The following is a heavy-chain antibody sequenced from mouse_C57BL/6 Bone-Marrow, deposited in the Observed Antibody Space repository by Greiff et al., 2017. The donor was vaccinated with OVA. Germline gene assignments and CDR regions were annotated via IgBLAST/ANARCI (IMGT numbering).Heavy chain of an antibody. CDR2: ISSGGSYT. V-gene: IGHV5-6*01. D-gene: IGHD2-1*01. J-gene: IGHJ2*01. CDR3: ARQVKGGYFDY. CDR1: GFTFSSYG. Sequence: EVQVVEPGGDLVKPGGSLKLSCAASGFTFSSYGMSWVRQPPDKRLEWVATISSGGSYTYYPDSVKGRFTISRDNAKNTRYLQMSSRKSDDTAMYYYARQVKGGYFDYWGQGTTLTVSS.